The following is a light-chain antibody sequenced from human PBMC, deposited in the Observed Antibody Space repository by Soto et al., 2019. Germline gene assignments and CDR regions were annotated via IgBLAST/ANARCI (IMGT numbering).Light chain of an antibody. Sequence: DIQMTQSPSTLSASVGDRVTITFRASQPIPRWLTWYQQKPGKAPKLLIYEASSLESGVPSRFSGSGSGTEFTLTIGGLQPDDFATYYCQQFNSYPITFGQGTRLEI. CDR2: EAS. CDR1: QPIPRW. CDR3: QQFNSYPIT. J-gene: IGKJ5*01. V-gene: IGKV1-5*01.